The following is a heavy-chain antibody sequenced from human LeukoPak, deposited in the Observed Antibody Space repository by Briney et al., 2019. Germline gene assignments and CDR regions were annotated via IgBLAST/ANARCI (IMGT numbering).Heavy chain of an antibody. CDR3: GRDALVGYFSYYYMDV. J-gene: IGHJ6*03. Sequence: SETLSLTCTVSGGSISSGGYYWSWIRQHPGKGLEWIGYIYYSGSTYYNPSLKSRVTISVDTSKNQFSLKLSSVTAADTAVYYCGRDALVGYFSYYYMDVWGKGTTVTVSS. CDR1: GGSISSGGYY. CDR2: IYYSGST. V-gene: IGHV4-31*03. D-gene: IGHD2-15*01.